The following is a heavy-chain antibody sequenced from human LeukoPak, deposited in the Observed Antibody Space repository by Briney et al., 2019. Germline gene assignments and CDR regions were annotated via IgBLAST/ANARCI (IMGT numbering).Heavy chain of an antibody. D-gene: IGHD6-6*01. CDR2: ISSSSTI. CDR1: GFTFSSYS. J-gene: IGHJ4*02. CDR3: APSIAARFFDY. Sequence: PGGPLRLSCAASGFTFSSYSMNWVRQAPGKGLEWVSYISSSSTIYYADSVKGRFTISRDNAENSLYLQMNSLRAEDTAVYYCAPSIAARFFDYWGQGTLVTVSS. V-gene: IGHV3-48*01.